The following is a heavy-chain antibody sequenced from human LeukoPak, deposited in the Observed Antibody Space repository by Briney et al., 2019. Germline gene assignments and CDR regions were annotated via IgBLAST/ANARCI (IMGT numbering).Heavy chain of an antibody. J-gene: IGHJ4*02. V-gene: IGHV3-7*01. CDR2: MKEDGGEI. CDR3: ARDRGYSTFDY. CDR1: GFTFSSYA. D-gene: IGHD4-23*01. Sequence: GGSLRLSSAASGFTFSSYAMSWVRQAPGRGLEWVANMKEDGGEINYVDSVKGRFTISRDNAKNSLFLQMNSLRVEDTAVYYCARDRGYSTFDYWGQGTLVTVSS.